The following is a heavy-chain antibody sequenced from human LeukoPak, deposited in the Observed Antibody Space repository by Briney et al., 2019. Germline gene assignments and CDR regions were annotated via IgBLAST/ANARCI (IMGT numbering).Heavy chain of an antibody. CDR2: ISSSGSTI. CDR1: AFAFSSYE. CDR3: ARDGIFGVVFSSPPK. V-gene: IGHV3-48*03. D-gene: IGHD3-3*01. J-gene: IGHJ4*02. Sequence: PGGSLRLSCAVSAFAFSSYEMNWVRQAPGKGLEWVSYISSSGSTIYYADSVKGRFTISRDNAKKSLYLQMNSLRAEDTAVYYCARDGIFGVVFSSPPKWGQGTLVTVSS.